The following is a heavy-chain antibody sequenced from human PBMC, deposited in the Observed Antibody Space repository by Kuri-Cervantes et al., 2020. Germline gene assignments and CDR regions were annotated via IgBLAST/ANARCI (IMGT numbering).Heavy chain of an antibody. CDR3: ARFYDSSGYHDY. V-gene: IGHV4-4*03. Sequence: PQTLSLPCAVSGASLSSSHWWSWVRQPPGKGLEWIGEISPTWSTNYNPSLTSRVTMSVDKSKNQFSLKLSSVTASDTAVYYCARFYDSSGYHDYGGQGTLVTVSS. J-gene: IGHJ4*02. CDR1: GASLSSSHW. D-gene: IGHD3-22*01. CDR2: ISPTWST.